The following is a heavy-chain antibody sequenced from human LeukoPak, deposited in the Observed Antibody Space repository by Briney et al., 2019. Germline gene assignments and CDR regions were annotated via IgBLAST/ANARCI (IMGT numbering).Heavy chain of an antibody. D-gene: IGHD6-19*01. Sequence: RGSLRLSCAASGFTFSSYGVHWVRQAPGKGMEWVAIIWYDGSNKYYADSVKGRFTISRDNSKNTLYLQMNSLRAEDTAVYYCARDRVAADSGNYFDYWGQGTLVTVSS. CDR2: IWYDGSNK. CDR3: ARDRVAADSGNYFDY. CDR1: GFTFSSYG. V-gene: IGHV3-33*01. J-gene: IGHJ4*02.